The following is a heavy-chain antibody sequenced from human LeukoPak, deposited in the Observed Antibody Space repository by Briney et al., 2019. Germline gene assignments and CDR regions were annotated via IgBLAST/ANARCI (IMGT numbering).Heavy chain of an antibody. CDR3: ARDRASDY. Sequence: GGSLRLSCVASGFPFSSYWMTWVRQAPGKGLEWVSSISSSSSYIYYADSVKGRFTISRDNAKNSLYLQMNSLRAEDTAVYYCARDRASDYWGQGTLVTVSS. V-gene: IGHV3-21*01. CDR1: GFPFSSYW. J-gene: IGHJ4*02. CDR2: ISSSSSYI.